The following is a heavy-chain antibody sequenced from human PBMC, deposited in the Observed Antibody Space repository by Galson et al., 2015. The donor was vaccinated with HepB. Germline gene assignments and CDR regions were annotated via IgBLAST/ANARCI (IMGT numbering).Heavy chain of an antibody. CDR1: GGSISSGGYY. CDR3: AREVSNAAADY. Sequence: TLSLTCTVSGGSISSGGYYWSWIRQHPGKGLEWIGYIYYSGSTYYNPSLKSRVTISVDTSKNQFSLKLSSVTAADTAVYYCAREVSNAAADYWGQGTLVTVSS. D-gene: IGHD6-13*01. CDR2: IYYSGST. J-gene: IGHJ4*02. V-gene: IGHV4-31*03.